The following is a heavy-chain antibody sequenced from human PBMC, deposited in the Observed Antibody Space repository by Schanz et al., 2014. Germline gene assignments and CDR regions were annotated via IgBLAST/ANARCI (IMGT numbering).Heavy chain of an antibody. CDR2: ISYDGSNK. CDR3: ARGTPFLCDY. CDR1: GFTFSSYV. D-gene: IGHD3-16*01. V-gene: IGHV3-30*04. Sequence: VQLVESGGGLVKPGGSLRLSCAASGFTFSSYVMHWVRQAPGKGLEWVAIISYDGSNKSYADSVKGRFTISRDSARNSLYLQMSSLRAEDTAVYYCARGTPFLCDYWGQGTLVTVSS. J-gene: IGHJ4*02.